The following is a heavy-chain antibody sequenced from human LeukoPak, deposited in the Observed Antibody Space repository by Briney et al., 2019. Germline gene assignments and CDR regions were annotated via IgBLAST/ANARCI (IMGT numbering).Heavy chain of an antibody. D-gene: IGHD2-15*01. V-gene: IGHV4-59*08. Sequence: SETLSLTCTVSGASISNYYWSWIRQPPGKGLECIGYVSYSGRTNHNPSLKSRVTISADTSKNQFSLKLSSVTATDTAMYYCARHYATPYYFDYWGQGTLVTVSS. CDR3: ARHYATPYYFDY. J-gene: IGHJ4*02. CDR1: GASISNYY. CDR2: VSYSGRT.